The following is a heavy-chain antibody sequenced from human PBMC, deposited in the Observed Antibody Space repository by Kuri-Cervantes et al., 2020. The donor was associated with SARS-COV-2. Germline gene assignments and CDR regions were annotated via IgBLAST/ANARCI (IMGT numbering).Heavy chain of an antibody. CDR1: GFTFSSHD. D-gene: IGHD3-10*01. V-gene: IGHV3-13*05. Sequence: GGSLRLSCVASGFTFSSHDMHWVRQPTGRGLEWVSGIATAGDPYFAASVTGRFTISRDNSASTMFLQMNSLRAEDTALYFCAKDLISASYFGSGSPDYWGQGTLVTVSS. CDR2: IATAGDP. CDR3: AKDLISASYFGSGSPDY. J-gene: IGHJ4*02.